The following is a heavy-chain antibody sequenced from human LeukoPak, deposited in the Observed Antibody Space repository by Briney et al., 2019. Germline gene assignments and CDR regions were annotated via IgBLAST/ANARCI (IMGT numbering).Heavy chain of an antibody. CDR3: ARVLSNYYYYYMDV. CDR2: INPNSGGT. J-gene: IGHJ6*03. V-gene: IGHV1-2*02. D-gene: IGHD2-15*01. Sequence: GASVKVSCKASGYTFTGYYMHWVRQAPGQGLEWMGWINPNSGGTNYAQKFQGRVTMTRDTSISTAYMELSRLRSDDTAVYYCARVLSNYYYYYMDVWGKGTTVTVSS. CDR1: GYTFTGYY.